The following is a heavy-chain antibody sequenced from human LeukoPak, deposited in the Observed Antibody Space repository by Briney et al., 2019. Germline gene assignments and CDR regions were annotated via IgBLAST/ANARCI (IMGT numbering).Heavy chain of an antibody. CDR2: IYHSGST. CDR1: GYSISSGYY. CDR3: ARVEMATIILDY. D-gene: IGHD5-24*01. Sequence: PSETLSLTCTVSGYSISSGYYWGWIRQPPGKGLEWIGSIYHSGSTYYNPSLKSRVTISVDTSKNQFSLKLSSVTAADTAVYYCARVEMATIILDYWGQGTLVTVSS. J-gene: IGHJ4*02. V-gene: IGHV4-38-2*02.